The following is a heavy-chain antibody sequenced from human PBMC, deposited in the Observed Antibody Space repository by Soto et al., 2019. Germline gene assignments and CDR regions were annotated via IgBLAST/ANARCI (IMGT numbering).Heavy chain of an antibody. Sequence: GGSLRLSCAASGFTFSSYAMSWVRQAPGKGLEWVSAISGSGGSTYYADSVKGRFTISRDNSKNTLYLQMKSLRDEDMAVYYSAKGSYYYDRSGDFDYWGQGTLVTVSS. V-gene: IGHV3-23*01. CDR2: ISGSGGST. CDR1: GFTFSSYA. CDR3: AKGSYYYDRSGDFDY. D-gene: IGHD3-22*01. J-gene: IGHJ4*02.